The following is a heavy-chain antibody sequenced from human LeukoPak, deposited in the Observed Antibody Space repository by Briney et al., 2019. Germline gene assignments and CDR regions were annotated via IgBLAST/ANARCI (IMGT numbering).Heavy chain of an antibody. Sequence: GGSLRLSCAASGFTFSSYAMSWVRQAPGKGLEWVSTISVSGDSTYYADSVKGRFTISRDNAKNSLYLQMNSLRAEDTAVYYCARDSEYSSSSGYWGQGTLVTVSS. J-gene: IGHJ4*02. V-gene: IGHV3-23*01. CDR2: ISVSGDST. CDR1: GFTFSSYA. CDR3: ARDSEYSSSSGY. D-gene: IGHD6-6*01.